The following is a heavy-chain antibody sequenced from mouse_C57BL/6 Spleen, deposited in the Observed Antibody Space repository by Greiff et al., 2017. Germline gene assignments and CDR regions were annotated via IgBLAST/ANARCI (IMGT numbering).Heavy chain of an antibody. CDR3: ARGGRYGNYFDD. Sequence: VQLQESGPELVKPGASVKISCKASGYAFSSSWMNWVKQRPGQGLEWIGRIYPGDGDTNYNGKFKGKATLTADKSSSTAYMQLSSLTSEDSAVYSCARGGRYGNYFDDWGQGTTLTVSS. V-gene: IGHV1-82*01. D-gene: IGHD2-1*01. CDR2: IYPGDGDT. CDR1: GYAFSSSW. J-gene: IGHJ2*01.